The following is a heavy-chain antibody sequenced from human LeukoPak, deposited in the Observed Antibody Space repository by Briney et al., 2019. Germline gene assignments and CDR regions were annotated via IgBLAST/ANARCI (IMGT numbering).Heavy chain of an antibody. D-gene: IGHD6-19*01. CDR1: GGSISSSSYY. Sequence: PSETLSLTCTVSGGSISSSSYYWGWIRQPPGKGLEWIGSIYYSGSTYYNPSLKSRVTISVDTSKNQFSLKLSSVTAADTAVYYCARLLEYSSGWYEEWEFDYWGQGTLVTVSS. J-gene: IGHJ4*02. V-gene: IGHV4-39*01. CDR3: ARLLEYSSGWYEEWEFDY. CDR2: IYYSGST.